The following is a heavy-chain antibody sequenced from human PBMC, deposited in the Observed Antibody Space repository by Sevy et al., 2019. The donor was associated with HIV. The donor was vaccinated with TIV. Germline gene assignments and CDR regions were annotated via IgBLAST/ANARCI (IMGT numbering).Heavy chain of an antibody. CDR2: IIPIVGTA. J-gene: IGHJ4*02. CDR3: ARPGSSSGGFDY. CDR1: GGTFSSYA. Sequence: ASVKVSCKASGGTFSSYAISWVRQAPGQGLEWMGGIIPIVGTANYAQKFQGRVTITADESTSTAYMELSSLRSEETAVYYCARPGSSSGGFDYWGQGTLVTVSS. V-gene: IGHV1-69*13. D-gene: IGHD6-6*01.